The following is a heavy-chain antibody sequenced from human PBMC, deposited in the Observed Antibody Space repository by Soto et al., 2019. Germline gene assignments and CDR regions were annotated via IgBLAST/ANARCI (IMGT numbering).Heavy chain of an antibody. Sequence: QVQLQESGPGLVKPSETLSLTCTVSGGSISSYYWSWIRQPPGKGLEWIGYIYYSGSTNYNPSLKSRVTISVDTAKNQFSLKRSSVTAADTAVYYCARDGPSIAVVGAFDIWGQGTMVTVSS. D-gene: IGHD6-19*01. V-gene: IGHV4-59*01. CDR3: ARDGPSIAVVGAFDI. J-gene: IGHJ3*02. CDR2: IYYSGST. CDR1: GGSISSYY.